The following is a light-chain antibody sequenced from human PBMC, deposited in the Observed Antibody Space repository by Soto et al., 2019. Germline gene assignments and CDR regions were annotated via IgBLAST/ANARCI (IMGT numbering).Light chain of an antibody. V-gene: IGKV3D-20*02. CDR2: GAS. J-gene: IGKJ4*01. CDR3: QQRSSCPLT. Sequence: EIVLTQSPGTLSLSPGERATLSCMTSQSVRSSHLAWYQQKPGQAPRLLIYGASSRATGIPARFSGSGSGTDFTLTISSLEPEDFAVYYCQQRSSCPLTFGGGTKVDIK. CDR1: QSVRSSH.